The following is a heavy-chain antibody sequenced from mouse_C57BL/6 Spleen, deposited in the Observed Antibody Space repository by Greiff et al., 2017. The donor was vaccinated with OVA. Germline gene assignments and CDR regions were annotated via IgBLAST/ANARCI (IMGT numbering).Heavy chain of an antibody. CDR2: INPNYGTT. CDR3: ARWGYGSSLGYYAMDY. D-gene: IGHD1-1*01. Sequence: EVQLVESGPELVKPGASVKISCKASGYSFTDYNMNWVKQSNGKSLEWIGVINPNYGTTSYNQKFKGKATLTVDQSSSTAYMQLNSLTSEDSAVYYCARWGYGSSLGYYAMDYWGQGTSVTVSS. V-gene: IGHV1-39*01. CDR1: GYSFTDYN. J-gene: IGHJ4*01.